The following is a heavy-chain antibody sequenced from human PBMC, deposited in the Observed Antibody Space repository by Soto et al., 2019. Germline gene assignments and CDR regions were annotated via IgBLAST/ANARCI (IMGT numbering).Heavy chain of an antibody. V-gene: IGHV3-21*01. CDR3: ARDNRPSPQYYDFWSGYYTILWFDP. J-gene: IGHJ5*02. Sequence: PGGSLRLSCAASGFTFSSYSMNWVRQAPGKGLEWVSSISSSSSYIYYADSVKGRFTITRDNAKNSLYLQMNSLRAEDTAVYYCARDNRPSPQYYDFWSGYYTILWFDPWGQGTLVTAPQ. D-gene: IGHD3-3*01. CDR2: ISSSSSYI. CDR1: GFTFSSYS.